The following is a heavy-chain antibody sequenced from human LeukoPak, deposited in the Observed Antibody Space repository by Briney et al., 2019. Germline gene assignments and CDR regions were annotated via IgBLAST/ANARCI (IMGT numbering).Heavy chain of an antibody. Sequence: ASVQVSCMASGYTFTSYGISWVRQAPGQGLEWMGWISAYNGNTNYAQKLQGRVTMTTDTSTSTAYMELRSLRSDDTAVYYCARDCDRSGYYCYWGQGTLVSVSS. J-gene: IGHJ4*02. CDR2: ISAYNGNT. D-gene: IGHD3-22*01. V-gene: IGHV1-18*01. CDR1: GYTFTSYG. CDR3: ARDCDRSGYYCY.